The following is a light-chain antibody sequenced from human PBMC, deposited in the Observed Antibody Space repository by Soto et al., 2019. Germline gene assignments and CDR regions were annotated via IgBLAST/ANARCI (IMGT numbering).Light chain of an antibody. V-gene: IGKV3-20*01. CDR1: QSVSSSY. J-gene: IGKJ3*01. CDR2: GAS. CDR3: QQYGSSPFT. Sequence: EFVLTQSPGTLSLSPGERATLSCRASQSVSSSYLAWYQQKPGQAPRLLIYGASSRATGIPDWFSGSGSGTDFTLTISRLEPEDFAVYYCQQYGSSPFTFGPGTKVDIK.